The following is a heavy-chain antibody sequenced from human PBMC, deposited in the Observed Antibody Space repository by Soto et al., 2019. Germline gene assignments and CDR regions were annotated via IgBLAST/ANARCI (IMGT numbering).Heavy chain of an antibody. CDR3: AHRLYDSSGYSFAY. J-gene: IGHJ4*02. D-gene: IGHD3-22*01. Sequence: QITLKESGPTLVKPTQTLTLTCTFSGFSLSTSGVGVAWIRQPPGKALEWLALIYWDDDKRYSPSLKNRLTVTKDTSKNRVVLIMTNMHPVDTATYYCAHRLYDSSGYSFAYWGQGTLVTVSS. CDR1: GFSLSTSGVG. CDR2: IYWDDDK. V-gene: IGHV2-5*02.